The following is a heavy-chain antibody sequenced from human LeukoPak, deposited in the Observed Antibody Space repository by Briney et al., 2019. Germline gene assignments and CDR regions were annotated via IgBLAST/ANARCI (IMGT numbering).Heavy chain of an antibody. CDR3: ARVDTAMVTFHAFDI. Sequence: PGGSLRLSCAASGFTFSSYAMHWVRQAPGKGPEWVAVISYDGSNKYYADSVKGRFTISRDNSKNTLSLQMNSLRAEDTAVYYCARVDTAMVTFHAFDIWGQGTMVTVSS. CDR2: ISYDGSNK. CDR1: GFTFSSYA. V-gene: IGHV3-30*04. J-gene: IGHJ3*02. D-gene: IGHD5-18*01.